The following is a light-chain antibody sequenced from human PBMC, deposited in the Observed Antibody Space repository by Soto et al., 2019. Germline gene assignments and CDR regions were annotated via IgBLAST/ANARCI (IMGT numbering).Light chain of an antibody. CDR2: DAS. V-gene: IGKV3-20*01. Sequence: VLTQSPGTLSLSAGDRATLSCRASQSVRSSTYLAWHQQKPGQSPRLLIYDASSRATGIPDRFSGSGSGADFTLTISKLEPEDFAVYYCQQYGSSRAFGQGTRLEIK. CDR3: QQYGSSRA. J-gene: IGKJ5*01. CDR1: QSVRSSTY.